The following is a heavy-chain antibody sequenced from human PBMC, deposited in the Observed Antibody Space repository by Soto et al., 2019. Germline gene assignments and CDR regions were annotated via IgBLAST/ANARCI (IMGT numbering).Heavy chain of an antibody. V-gene: IGHV3-23*01. CDR3: AKHPWFGEFDY. D-gene: IGHD3-10*01. CDR2: ISGSGGST. J-gene: IGHJ4*02. CDR1: GITFNSYA. Sequence: EVQLLESGGGLVQPGGYLRVSCAASGITFNSYAMSWVRQAPGKGLEWVSAISGSGGSTYYADSVKGRFTISRDNSKNTLYLQMNSLRAEDTAVYYCAKHPWFGEFDYWGQVTLVTVSS.